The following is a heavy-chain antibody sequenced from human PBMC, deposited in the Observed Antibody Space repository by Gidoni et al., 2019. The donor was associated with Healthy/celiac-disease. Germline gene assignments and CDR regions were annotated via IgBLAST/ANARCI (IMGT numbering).Heavy chain of an antibody. V-gene: IGHV3-30*18. D-gene: IGHD3-22*01. CDR1: RFTFSSYG. Sequence: QVQLVESGGGVVQPGRSLRLSCAASRFTFSSYGMHWVRQAPGKGLEWLAVISYDGSNKYYADSVKGRFTISRDNSKNTLYLQMNSLRAEDTAVYYCAKDKGYYDSSGYGYFDYWGQGTLVTVSS. CDR2: ISYDGSNK. J-gene: IGHJ4*02. CDR3: AKDKGYYDSSGYGYFDY.